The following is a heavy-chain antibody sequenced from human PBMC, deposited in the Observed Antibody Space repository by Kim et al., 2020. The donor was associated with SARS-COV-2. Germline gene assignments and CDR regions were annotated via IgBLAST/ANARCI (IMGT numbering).Heavy chain of an antibody. D-gene: IGHD5-12*01. CDR3: ARAGFSGSPADYFDY. CDR1: GYTFTSYY. V-gene: IGHV1-46*01. Sequence: ASVKVSCKASGYTFTSYYMHWVRQAPGQGLEWMGIINPSGGSTTYAQKFQGRVTMTRDTSTSTVYMELSSLRSEDTAVYYCARAGFSGSPADYFDYWGQGPWSPSPQ. J-gene: IGHJ4*02. CDR2: INPSGGST.